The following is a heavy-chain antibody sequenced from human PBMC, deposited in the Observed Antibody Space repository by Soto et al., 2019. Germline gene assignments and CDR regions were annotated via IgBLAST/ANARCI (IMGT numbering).Heavy chain of an antibody. CDR2: INPSGGST. CDR1: GYTFTSYY. J-gene: IGHJ5*02. Sequence: RASLKVSCKASGYTFTSYYMHWVRQAPGQGLEWMGIINPSGGSTSYAQKFQGRVTMTRDTSTSTVYMELSSLRSEDTAVYYCARGYSSGWYGSWFDPWGQGTLVTVSS. CDR3: ARGYSSGWYGSWFDP. D-gene: IGHD6-19*01. V-gene: IGHV1-46*01.